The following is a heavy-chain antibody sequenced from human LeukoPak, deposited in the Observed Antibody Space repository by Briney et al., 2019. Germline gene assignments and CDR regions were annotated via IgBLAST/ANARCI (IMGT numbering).Heavy chain of an antibody. CDR2: IYYSGNT. CDR1: GGSISNSSYF. V-gene: IGHV4-39*01. CDR3: ARHVSVAVTNFFDY. J-gene: IGHJ4*02. Sequence: PSETLSLTCKVSGGSISNSSYFWAWIRQSPGKGLEWIGSIYYSGNTYYNPSLRSRVTISVDTSKNQFSLRLSSVTAADTAVYYCARHVSVAVTNFFDYWGQGTLVTVSP. D-gene: IGHD6-19*01.